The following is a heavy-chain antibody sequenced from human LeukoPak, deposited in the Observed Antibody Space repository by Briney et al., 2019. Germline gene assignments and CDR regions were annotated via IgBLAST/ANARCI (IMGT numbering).Heavy chain of an antibody. CDR1: GGSISSSSYY. D-gene: IGHD4-17*01. CDR2: IYYSGST. Sequence: SETLSLTCTVSGGSISSSSYYWGWIRQPPGKGLEWIGSIYYSGSTYYNPSLKSRVTISVDTSKNQFSLQLRSVTAADTAIYYCARDVTPLGGDYASGMDVWGQGTTVTVSS. V-gene: IGHV4-39*07. J-gene: IGHJ6*02. CDR3: ARDVTPLGGDYASGMDV.